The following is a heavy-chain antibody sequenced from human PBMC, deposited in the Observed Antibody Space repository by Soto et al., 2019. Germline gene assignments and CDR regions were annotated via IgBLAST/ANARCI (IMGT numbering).Heavy chain of an antibody. CDR1: GYSISIGYY. J-gene: IGHJ5*02. V-gene: IGHV4-38-2*02. D-gene: IGHD3-3*01. CDR3: ARDRGELTIFGVVIATSGWFDP. Sequence: PETLSLTCAFSGYSISIGYYGGCIRQPPGKGLARTGSIYHSGSTYYNPSLKSRVTISVDTSKNQFSLKLSSVTAADTAVYYCARDRGELTIFGVVIATSGWFDPWGQGTLVTVSS. CDR2: IYHSGST.